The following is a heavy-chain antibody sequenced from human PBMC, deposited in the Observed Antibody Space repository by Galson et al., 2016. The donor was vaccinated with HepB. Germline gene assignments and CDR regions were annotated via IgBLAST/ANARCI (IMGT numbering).Heavy chain of an antibody. Sequence: SLRLSCAASGFSFNNYAMHWVRQAPGKGLEYVSGISSNGGSTYYAESVKGRFTISRDNSENTLYLQMSSLRAEDTAVYYCAKITYASGSGSPYWGQGTLTIVSS. D-gene: IGHD3-10*01. J-gene: IGHJ4*02. CDR2: ISSNGGST. CDR1: GFSFNNYA. V-gene: IGHV3-64D*06. CDR3: AKITYASGSGSPY.